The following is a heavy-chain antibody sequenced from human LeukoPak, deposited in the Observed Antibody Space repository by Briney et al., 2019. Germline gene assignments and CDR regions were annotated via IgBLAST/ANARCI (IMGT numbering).Heavy chain of an antibody. J-gene: IGHJ6*03. CDR3: ARGVIIEDYYYYKHV. V-gene: IGHV4-4*07. D-gene: IGHD3-10*01. CDR1: GGSIISYY. Sequence: PSETLSLTCTVSGGSIISYYWSGIRQPAGRGLEWIGRIYTSGSTNYNPSLKSRVTMSVDTSKNQFSLKLSSVTAADTAAYYCARGVIIEDYYYYKHVWGKGTTVTVSS. CDR2: IYTSGST.